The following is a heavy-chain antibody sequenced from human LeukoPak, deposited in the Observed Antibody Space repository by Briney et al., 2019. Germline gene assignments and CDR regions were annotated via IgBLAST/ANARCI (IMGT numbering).Heavy chain of an antibody. Sequence: GGSLRLSCAASGFTFSSYGMSWVRQAPGKGLEWVSAISGSGGSTYYADSVKGRFTISRDNSKNTLYLQMNSLRAEDTAVYYCAKDVSVCSGGSCYSGEGTFFDYWGQGTLVTVSS. J-gene: IGHJ4*02. V-gene: IGHV3-23*01. D-gene: IGHD2-15*01. CDR3: AKDVSVCSGGSCYSGEGTFFDY. CDR1: GFTFSSYG. CDR2: ISGSGGST.